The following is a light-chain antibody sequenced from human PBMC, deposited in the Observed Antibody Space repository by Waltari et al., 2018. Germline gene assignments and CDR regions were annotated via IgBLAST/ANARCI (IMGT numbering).Light chain of an antibody. CDR3: ATWDGSLEGYV. V-gene: IGLV1-44*01. CDR1: YSNIGNNP. CDR2: STS. J-gene: IGLJ1*01. Sequence: QSVLTQPPSASGTPGQRVTISCSGSYSNIGNNPVNWYQQLPGTAPQLPIPSTSQRPSGVPDRFSGSKSGTSVSLAISGLQSDDEADYYCATWDGSLEGYVFGTGTKVSVL.